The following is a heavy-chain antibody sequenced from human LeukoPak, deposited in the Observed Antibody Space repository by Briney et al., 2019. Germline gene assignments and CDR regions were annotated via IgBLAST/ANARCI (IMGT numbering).Heavy chain of an antibody. Sequence: GGSLRLSCAASGFTFSSYAMSWVHQAPGKGLGWVSGISGSGGGSTYDADSVKGRFTISRDNSKNTLYLQMNSLRAEDTAVYYCAKSKTPYCSSTNCLMFDYWGQGALVTVSS. J-gene: IGHJ4*02. CDR2: ISGSGGGST. CDR3: AKSKTPYCSSTNCLMFDY. D-gene: IGHD2-2*01. CDR1: GFTFSSYA. V-gene: IGHV3-23*01.